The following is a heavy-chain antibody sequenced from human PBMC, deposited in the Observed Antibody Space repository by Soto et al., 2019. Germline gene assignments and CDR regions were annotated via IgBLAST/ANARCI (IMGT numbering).Heavy chain of an antibody. V-gene: IGHV4-31*01. D-gene: IGHD2-21*01. J-gene: IGHJ6*02. CDR3: AASCVACGGFNYYGMDV. CDR1: GGSISSGGYY. Sequence: SETLSLTCTVSGGSISSGGYYWYWIRQHPGKGLEWIGYIYYSGTTYYNPSLKSQVTISVDTSKNQFSLKLSSVTAADTAVYYCAASCVACGGFNYYGMDVWGQGTTVTVSS. CDR2: IYYSGTT.